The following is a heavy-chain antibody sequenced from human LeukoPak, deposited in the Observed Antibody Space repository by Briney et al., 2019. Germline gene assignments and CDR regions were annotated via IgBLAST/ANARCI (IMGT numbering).Heavy chain of an antibody. CDR3: ARRTADTAMVNYYYGMDV. V-gene: IGHV1-69*04. CDR2: IIPIFGIA. D-gene: IGHD5-18*01. Sequence: GASVKASCKASGGTFSSYAISWVRQAPGQGLEWMGRIIPIFGIANYAQKFQGRVTITADKSTSTAYMELSSLRSEDTAVYYCARRTADTAMVNYYYGMDVWGQGTTVTVSS. CDR1: GGTFSSYA. J-gene: IGHJ6*02.